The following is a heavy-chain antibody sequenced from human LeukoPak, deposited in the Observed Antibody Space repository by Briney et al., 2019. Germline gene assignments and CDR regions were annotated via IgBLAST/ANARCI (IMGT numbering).Heavy chain of an antibody. J-gene: IGHJ3*02. Sequence: SVKVSCKASGGTFSSYAISWVRQAPGQGLEWMGGIIPIFGTANYAQKFQGRVTITTDESTSTAYMELSSLRSEDTAVYYCARDQVAVAGAGIAFDIWGQGTMVTVSS. CDR2: IIPIFGTA. V-gene: IGHV1-69*05. CDR1: GGTFSSYA. D-gene: IGHD6-19*01. CDR3: ARDQVAVAGAGIAFDI.